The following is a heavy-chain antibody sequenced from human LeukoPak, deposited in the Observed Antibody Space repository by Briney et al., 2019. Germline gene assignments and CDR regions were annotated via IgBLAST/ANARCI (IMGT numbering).Heavy chain of an antibody. J-gene: IGHJ4*02. CDR3: ARDGYTQNMVRGVNGGYYLVY. CDR2: MTAEGSTE. CDR1: GFTFSNDG. Sequence: PGRSLRLSCAASGFTFSNDGMRWVRQAPGKGLEWVAVMTAEGSTEHYADSAEGRLCISTDNSKNTLCMQMNSVRPEDTAVYDCARDGYTQNMVRGVNGGYYLVYWGQGSLVSVSS. D-gene: IGHD3-10*01. V-gene: IGHV3-30*03.